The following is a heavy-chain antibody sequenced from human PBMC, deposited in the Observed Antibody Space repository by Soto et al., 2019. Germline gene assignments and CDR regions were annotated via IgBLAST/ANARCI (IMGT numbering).Heavy chain of an antibody. V-gene: IGHV3-33*01. CDR1: GFTFSSYG. Sequence: GGSLRLSCEASGFTFSSYGMHWVRQAPGKGLEWVAVIWYDGSNKYYADSVKGRFTISRDNSKNTLYLQMNSLRAEDTAVYYCARGRYSYGFFFDYWGQGTLVTVSS. CDR2: IWYDGSNK. D-gene: IGHD5-18*01. J-gene: IGHJ4*02. CDR3: ARGRYSYGFFFDY.